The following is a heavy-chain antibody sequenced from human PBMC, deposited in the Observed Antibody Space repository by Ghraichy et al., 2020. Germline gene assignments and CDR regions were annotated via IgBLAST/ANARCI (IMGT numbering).Heavy chain of an antibody. V-gene: IGHV3-21*01. CDR3: ARLRSRRVGATGDYYYQGMDV. Sequence: GSLRLSCAASGFTFSNYSMNWVRQAPGRGLEWVSSISRSSSHIYYADSVKGRFTISRDNAKNSLYLQMNSLRAEDTAVYYCARLRSRRVGATGDYYYQGMDVWGQGTTVTVSS. J-gene: IGHJ6*02. D-gene: IGHD1-26*01. CDR2: ISRSSSHI. CDR1: GFTFSNYS.